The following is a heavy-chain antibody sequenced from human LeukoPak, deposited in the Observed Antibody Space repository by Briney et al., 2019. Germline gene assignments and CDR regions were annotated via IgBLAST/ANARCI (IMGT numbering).Heavy chain of an antibody. CDR1: GGSISSSNW. CDR2: IYHSGST. D-gene: IGHD3-22*01. Sequence: SGTLSLTCAVSGGSISSSNWWSWVRQPPGKGLEWIGEIYHSGSTNYNPSLKSRVTISVDKSKNQFSLKLSSVTAADTAVYYCARRSYYYDSSGYFRAFDIWGQGTMVTVSS. J-gene: IGHJ3*02. V-gene: IGHV4-4*02. CDR3: ARRSYYYDSSGYFRAFDI.